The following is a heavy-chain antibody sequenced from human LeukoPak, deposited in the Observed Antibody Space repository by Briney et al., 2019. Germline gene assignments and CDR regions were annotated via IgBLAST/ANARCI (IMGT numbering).Heavy chain of an antibody. Sequence: PSETLSLTCAVYGGSFSGYYWSWIRQPPGKGLEWIGEINHSGSTNYNPSLKSRVTISVDTSKNQFSLKLSSVTAADTAVYCCARGVEQWRRYNNWFDPWGQGTLVTVSS. CDR3: ARGVEQWRRYNNWFDP. D-gene: IGHD6-19*01. V-gene: IGHV4-34*01. CDR1: GGSFSGYY. CDR2: INHSGST. J-gene: IGHJ5*02.